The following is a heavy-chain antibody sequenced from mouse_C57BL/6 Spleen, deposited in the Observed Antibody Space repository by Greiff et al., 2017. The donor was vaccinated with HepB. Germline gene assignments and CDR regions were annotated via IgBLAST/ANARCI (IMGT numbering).Heavy chain of an antibody. CDR1: GYTFTDYN. CDR2: INPNNGGT. D-gene: IGHD2-2*01. J-gene: IGHJ4*01. Sequence: EVQRVESGPELVKPGASVKIPCKASGYTFTDYNMDWVKQSHGKSLEWIGDINPNNGGTIYNQKFKGKATLTVDKSSSTAYMELRSLTSEDTAVYYCARCVRLYYYAMDYWGQGTSVTVAS. CDR3: ARCVRLYYYAMDY. V-gene: IGHV1-18*01.